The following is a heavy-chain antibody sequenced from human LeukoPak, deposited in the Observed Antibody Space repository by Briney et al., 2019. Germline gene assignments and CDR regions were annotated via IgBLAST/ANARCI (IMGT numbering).Heavy chain of an antibody. CDR1: GFTFSSYG. Sequence: GGSLRLSCAASGFTFSSYGMQWVRQAPGKGLEWVAVISYDGSNKYYADSVKGRFTISRDNSKNTLYLQMNSLRAEDTAVYYCAKFVEWWDYWGQGTLVTVSS. CDR2: ISYDGSNK. J-gene: IGHJ4*02. V-gene: IGHV3-30*18. D-gene: IGHD3-3*01. CDR3: AKFVEWWDY.